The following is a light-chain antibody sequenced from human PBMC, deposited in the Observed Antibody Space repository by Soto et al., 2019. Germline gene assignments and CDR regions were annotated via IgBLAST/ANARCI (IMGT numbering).Light chain of an antibody. CDR1: SSDVGAYDF. CDR2: EVS. V-gene: IGLV2-14*03. CDR3: SSYTTSSTRV. Sequence: QSVLTQPASVSGSPGQSITTSCTGTSSDVGAYDFVSWYQQHPDKAPKLMIYEVSNRPSGVSHRFSGSKSVNTATLTISWLQAEDEADYYCSSYTTSSTRVFGTGTKVTVL. J-gene: IGLJ1*01.